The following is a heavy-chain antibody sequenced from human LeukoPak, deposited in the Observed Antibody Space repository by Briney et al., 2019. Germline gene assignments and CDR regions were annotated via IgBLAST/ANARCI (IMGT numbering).Heavy chain of an antibody. V-gene: IGHV4-39*01. J-gene: IGHJ6*02. CDR3: ARDMTYHFYGMDV. Sequence: PSEXXXLTCXXSXGSISSGTYXWGWIRQPPGKGLEWIGSLYYSGSTYYIPSLRSRVTMSVDTSKNQFSLKLTSVTAADTAVYYCARDMTYHFYGMDVWGQGTTVTVSS. CDR2: LYYSGST. CDR1: XGSISSGTYX.